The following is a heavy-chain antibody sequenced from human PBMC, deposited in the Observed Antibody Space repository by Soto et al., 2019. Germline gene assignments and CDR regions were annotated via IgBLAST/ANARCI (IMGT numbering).Heavy chain of an antibody. V-gene: IGHV3-74*01. CDR1: GFTFRGYW. CDR3: ARVGYSSSWQDFGMDV. D-gene: IGHD6-13*01. CDR2: INSDGSST. J-gene: IGHJ6*02. Sequence: GGSLRLSCAASGFTFRGYWMHWVRQVPGKGLVWVSRINSDGSSTSYADSVKGRFTISRDNAKNTLYLQMNSLKVEDTAVYYCARVGYSSSWQDFGMDVWGQGTTVTVSS.